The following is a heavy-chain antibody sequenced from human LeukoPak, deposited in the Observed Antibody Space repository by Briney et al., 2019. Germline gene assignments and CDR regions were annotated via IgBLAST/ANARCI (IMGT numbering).Heavy chain of an antibody. J-gene: IGHJ5*02. Sequence: SETLSLTCAVSGGSFSGHYWTWIRQPPGKGLEWIGEISYSGRTNYNPSLKSRVTISLDTSKNQFSLRLSPVTAADTSVYYCARGAGYCSGTTCYRGRRWFDPWGQGTLVTVSS. CDR2: ISYSGRT. CDR1: GGSFSGHY. V-gene: IGHV4-34*01. D-gene: IGHD2-2*02. CDR3: ARGAGYCSGTTCYRGRRWFDP.